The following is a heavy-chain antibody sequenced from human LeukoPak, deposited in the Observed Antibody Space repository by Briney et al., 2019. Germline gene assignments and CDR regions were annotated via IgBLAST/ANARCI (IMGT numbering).Heavy chain of an antibody. CDR1: GDSVSSKDGA. Sequence: SQTLSLTCAVSGDSVSSKDGAWNWIRQSPSRGLEWLGRTYYRSKWYNDYAESMEGRMTISQDASKNQYSLHLNSVTPDDTAVYYCARDLGTTGWHTFDYWGQGTLVTVSS. CDR2: TYYRSKWYN. J-gene: IGHJ4*02. V-gene: IGHV6-1*01. CDR3: ARDLGTTGWHTFDY. D-gene: IGHD6-19*01.